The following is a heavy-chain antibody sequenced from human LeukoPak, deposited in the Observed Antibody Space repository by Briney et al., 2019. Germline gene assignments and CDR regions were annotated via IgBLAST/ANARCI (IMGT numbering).Heavy chain of an antibody. CDR1: GFTFSSYG. Sequence: PGGSLRLSCAASGFTFSSYGMHWVRQAPGKGLEWVAFIRYDGSNKYYADSVKGRFTISRDNAKNSLYLQMNSLRAEDTAVYYCARLYMDVWGKGTTVTISS. CDR3: ARLYMDV. CDR2: IRYDGSNK. J-gene: IGHJ6*03. V-gene: IGHV3-30*02.